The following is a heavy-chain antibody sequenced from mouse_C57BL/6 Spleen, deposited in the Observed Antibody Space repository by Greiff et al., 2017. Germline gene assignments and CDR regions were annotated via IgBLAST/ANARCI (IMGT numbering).Heavy chain of an antibody. J-gene: IGHJ2*01. CDR1: GYTFTDYE. CDR3: TRGEVTTYY. V-gene: IGHV1-15*01. Sequence: VKLQESGAELVRPGASVTLSCKASGYTFTDYEMHWVKQTPVHGLEWIGAIDPETGGTAYNQKFKGKAIMTANKSSSTAYMGLRSLTSEDSAVYYCTRGEVTTYYWGQGTTLTVSS. CDR2: IDPETGGT. D-gene: IGHD2-2*01.